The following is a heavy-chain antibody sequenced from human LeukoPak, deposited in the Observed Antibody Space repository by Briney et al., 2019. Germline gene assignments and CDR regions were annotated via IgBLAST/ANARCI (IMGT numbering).Heavy chain of an antibody. CDR3: ASSSSWLILPFDY. J-gene: IGHJ4*02. V-gene: IGHV3-23*01. D-gene: IGHD6-13*01. Sequence: GGSLRLSCAASGFTFSSYAMSWVRQAPGKGLEWVSAISGSGGSTYYADSVKGRFTISRDNSKNTLYLQMNSLRPEDTAIYYCASSSSWLILPFDYWGQGTLVTVSS. CDR1: GFTFSSYA. CDR2: ISGSGGST.